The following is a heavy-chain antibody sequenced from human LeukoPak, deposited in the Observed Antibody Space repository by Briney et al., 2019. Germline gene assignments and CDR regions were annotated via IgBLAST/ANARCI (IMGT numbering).Heavy chain of an antibody. CDR2: ISGSGGST. D-gene: IGHD4-17*01. CDR3: AKYGFVNYYYGMDV. J-gene: IGHJ6*02. CDR1: GFTFSSYA. V-gene: IGHV3-23*01. Sequence: GGSLRLSCAAPGFTFSSYAMSWVRQAPGKGLEWVSAISGSGGSTYYADSVKGRFTISRDNSKNTLYLQMNSLRAEDTAVYYCAKYGFVNYYYGMDVWGQGTTVTVSS.